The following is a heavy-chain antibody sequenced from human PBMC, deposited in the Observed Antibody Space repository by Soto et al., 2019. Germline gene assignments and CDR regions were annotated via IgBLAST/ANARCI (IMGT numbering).Heavy chain of an antibody. D-gene: IGHD3-3*01. CDR1: GDRVSSNSAA. CDR2: TYYRSKWYN. V-gene: IGHV6-1*01. Sequence: SQTLSLTCAISGDRVSSNSAAWNWIRQSPSRGLEWLGRTYYRSKWYNDYAVSVKSRITINPDTSKNQFSLQLNSLTPEDTAVYYCARAGDYDSWSGYTSQYYYYGMDVWGQGXTVTVYS. J-gene: IGHJ6*02. CDR3: ARAGDYDSWSGYTSQYYYYGMDV.